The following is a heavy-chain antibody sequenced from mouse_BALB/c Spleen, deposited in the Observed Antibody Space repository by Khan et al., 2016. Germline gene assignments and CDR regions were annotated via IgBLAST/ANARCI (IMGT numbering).Heavy chain of an antibody. D-gene: IGHD1-1*01. CDR1: GFSLTSYG. CDR2: IWAGGST. V-gene: IGHV2-9*02. CDR3: ARDRNYYGSSYRGYAMDY. Sequence: QVQLKQSGPGLVAPSQSLSITCTVSGFSLTSYGVHWVRQPPGKGLEWLGVIWAGGSTNYHSALMSRLRIRKDNSKSQVFLKMNSLQTDDTAMYYCARDRNYYGSSYRGYAMDYWGQGTSVTVSS. J-gene: IGHJ4*01.